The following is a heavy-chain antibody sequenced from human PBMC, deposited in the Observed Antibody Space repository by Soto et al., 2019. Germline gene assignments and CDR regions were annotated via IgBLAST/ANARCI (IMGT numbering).Heavy chain of an antibody. CDR3: ATSTYYDILTGYFPPLYYYGMDV. D-gene: IGHD3-9*01. Sequence: ASVKVSCKASGGTFSSYAISWVRQAPGQGLEWMGGIIPIFGTANYAQKFQGRVTITADKSTSTAYMELSSLRSEDTAVYYCATSTYYDILTGYFPPLYYYGMDVWGQGTTVTVSS. V-gene: IGHV1-69*06. CDR1: GGTFSSYA. CDR2: IIPIFGTA. J-gene: IGHJ6*02.